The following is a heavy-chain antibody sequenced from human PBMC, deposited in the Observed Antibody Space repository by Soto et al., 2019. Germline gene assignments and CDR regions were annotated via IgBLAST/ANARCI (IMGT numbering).Heavy chain of an antibody. D-gene: IGHD3-10*01. Sequence: QVQLVESGGGVVQPGRSLRLSCAASGFTFSSYGMHWVRQAPGKGLEWVAVISYDGSNKYYADSVKGRFTISRDNSKNTLYLQMNSLRAEDTAVYYCAKDIVLLWFGGVGWFDPWGQGTLVTVSS. V-gene: IGHV3-30*18. CDR3: AKDIVLLWFGGVGWFDP. CDR2: ISYDGSNK. J-gene: IGHJ5*02. CDR1: GFTFSSYG.